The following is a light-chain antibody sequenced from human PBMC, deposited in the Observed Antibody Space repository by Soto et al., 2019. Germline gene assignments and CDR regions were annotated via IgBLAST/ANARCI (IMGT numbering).Light chain of an antibody. Sequence: SYELTQPPSVSVAPGQTARITCGGNNIGSKSVHWYQQKPSQAPVLVVYDDSDRPSGIPERFSGSNSGNTATLTISRVEAGDEADYYCQVWDSSSDLWVFGGGTKLTVL. V-gene: IGLV3-21*02. CDR3: QVWDSSSDLWV. J-gene: IGLJ3*02. CDR2: DDS. CDR1: NIGSKS.